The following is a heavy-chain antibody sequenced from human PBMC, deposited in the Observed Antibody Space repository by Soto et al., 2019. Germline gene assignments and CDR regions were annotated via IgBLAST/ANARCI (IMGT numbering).Heavy chain of an antibody. CDR1: GGSFSGYY. CDR2: INHSGST. V-gene: IGHV4-34*01. CDR3: AREQLRFIDY. J-gene: IGHJ4*02. D-gene: IGHD6-6*01. Sequence: SETLSLTCAVYGGSFSGYYWSWIRQPPGKGLEWIGEINHSGSTNYNPSLKSRVTISVDTSKNQFSLKLSSVTAADTAVYYCAREQLRFIDYWGQGTLVTVSS.